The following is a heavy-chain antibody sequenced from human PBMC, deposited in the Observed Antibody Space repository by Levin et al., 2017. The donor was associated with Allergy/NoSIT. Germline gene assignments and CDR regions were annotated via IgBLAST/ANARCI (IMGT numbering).Heavy chain of an antibody. D-gene: IGHD6-6*01. CDR1: SDSFSNSYYY. J-gene: IGHJ5*02. Sequence: SETLSLTCTVSSDSFSNSYYYWGWIRQPPGKGLEWIGTTSYSGNTYSNPSLKSRVTISVDTSKNQFSLRLSSVTAAATAVYYCARCYGTESSSFMFDPWGQGTLVTVSS. CDR2: TSYSGNT. CDR3: ARCYGTESSSFMFDP. V-gene: IGHV4-39*07.